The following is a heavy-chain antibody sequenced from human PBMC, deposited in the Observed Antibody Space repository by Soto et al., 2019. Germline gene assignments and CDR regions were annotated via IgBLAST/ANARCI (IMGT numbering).Heavy chain of an antibody. CDR2: IWYDGSNK. D-gene: IGHD3-3*01. CDR1: GFTFSSYG. Sequence: QVPLVESGGGVVQPGRSLRLSCAASGFTFSSYGIHWVRQAPGKGLEWVAVIWYDGSNKYYADSVKGRFSISRDNSKNTVHLQMNSLTAEDTAEYHCARDWNGMDVWGQGTTVTVSS. CDR3: ARDWNGMDV. J-gene: IGHJ6*02. V-gene: IGHV3-33*01.